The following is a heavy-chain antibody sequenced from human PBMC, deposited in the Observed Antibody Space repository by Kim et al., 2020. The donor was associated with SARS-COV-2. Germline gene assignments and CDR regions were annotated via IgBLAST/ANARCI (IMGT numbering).Heavy chain of an antibody. J-gene: IGHJ4*02. CDR3: ARTRVAGPRPLPFDY. CDR1: GFTFSSYG. D-gene: IGHD6-19*01. CDR2: IWYDGSNK. V-gene: IGHV3-33*01. Sequence: GGSLRLSCAASGFTFSSYGMHWVRQAPGKGLEWVAVIWYDGSNKYYADSVKGRFTISRDNSKNTLYLQMNSLRAEDTAVYYCARTRVAGPRPLPFDYWGQGTLVTVSS.